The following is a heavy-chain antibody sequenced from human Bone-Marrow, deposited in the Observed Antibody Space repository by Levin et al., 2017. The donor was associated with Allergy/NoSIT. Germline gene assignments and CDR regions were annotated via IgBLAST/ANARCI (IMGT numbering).Heavy chain of an antibody. CDR1: GFTFSSYW. J-gene: IGHJ4*02. CDR3: VRDVDLFAAAFDY. CDR2: INKDGSST. D-gene: IGHD3-10*02. V-gene: IGHV3-74*01. Sequence: GGSLRLSCAASGFTFSSYWMHWVRQVLGKGPVWVSRINKDGSSTSYADSVKGRFTISRDNAKNTLYLQMNSLRVEDTAVYYCVRDVDLFAAAFDYWGQGTLVTVSS.